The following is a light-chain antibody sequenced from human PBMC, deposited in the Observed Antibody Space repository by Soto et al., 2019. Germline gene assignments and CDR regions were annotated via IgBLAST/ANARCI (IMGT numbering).Light chain of an antibody. CDR3: QQYGAFPPLA. CDR1: ESFSSTY. Sequence: IVLTQSPGTLSLSPGDTASLSCRVSESFSSTYLAWYQQKPGQAPRLLIYRASTRATGIPDRFSGSGSGADFTLTISRLEPEDFAVYYCQQYGAFPPLAFGGGTKVEMK. V-gene: IGKV3-20*01. J-gene: IGKJ4*01. CDR2: RAS.